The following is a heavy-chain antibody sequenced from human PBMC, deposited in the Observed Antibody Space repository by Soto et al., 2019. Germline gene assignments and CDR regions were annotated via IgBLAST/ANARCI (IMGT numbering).Heavy chain of an antibody. V-gene: IGHV3-23*01. CDR3: AKEAFERYFDGLLPCYYYYGMDV. CDR1: GFTFSSYA. Sequence: EVQLLESGGGLVQPGGSLRLSCAASGFTFSSYAMSWVRQAPGKGLEWVSAISGSGGSTYYADSVKGRFTISRDNPKNPLYPQMNGLRAEDTAVYYCAKEAFERYFDGLLPCYYYYGMDVWGQGTTVTVSS. J-gene: IGHJ6*02. CDR2: ISGSGGST. D-gene: IGHD3-9*01.